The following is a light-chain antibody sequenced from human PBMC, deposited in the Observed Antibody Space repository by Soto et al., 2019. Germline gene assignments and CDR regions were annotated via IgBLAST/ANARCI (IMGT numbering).Light chain of an antibody. CDR3: SSYTSTTTLGV. Sequence: QSVLTQPAPVSGAPGQSITLSCTETSSDVGGYNYVSWYQQHPGKAPKLMIYDVSNRPSGVSNRFSGSKSGNTASLTISGLQAEDEADYYCSSYTSTTTLGVFGTGTKVTVL. V-gene: IGLV2-14*01. CDR2: DVS. J-gene: IGLJ1*01. CDR1: SSDVGGYNY.